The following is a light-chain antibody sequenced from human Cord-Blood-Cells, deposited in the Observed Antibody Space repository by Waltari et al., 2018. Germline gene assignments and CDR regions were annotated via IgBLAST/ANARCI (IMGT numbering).Light chain of an antibody. CDR3: NSRDRSGNHYV. V-gene: IGLV3-19*01. Sequence: SSELTPDPAVSVALGQTVRITCPGDSLRSYYASWYQQNPGQGPVLVFHGKNNRPPGIPDLFSGSSSGNTASLTITGAQAEDEADYYCNSRDRSGNHYVCGTGTKVAVL. CDR2: GKN. J-gene: IGLJ1*01. CDR1: SLRSYY.